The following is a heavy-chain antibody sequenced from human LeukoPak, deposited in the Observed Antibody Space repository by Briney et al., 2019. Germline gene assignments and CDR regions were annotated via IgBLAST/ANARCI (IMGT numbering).Heavy chain of an antibody. CDR1: GYTFTGYY. CDR3: ARGIRYNWNYGSRNWFDP. Sequence: ASVKVSCKASGYTFTGYYMHWVRQAPGQGLEWMGWINPNSGGTNCAQKFQGRVTMTRDTSISTAYMELSRLRSDDTAVYYCARGIRYNWNYGSRNWFDPWGQGTLVTVSS. V-gene: IGHV1-2*02. CDR2: INPNSGGT. J-gene: IGHJ5*02. D-gene: IGHD1-7*01.